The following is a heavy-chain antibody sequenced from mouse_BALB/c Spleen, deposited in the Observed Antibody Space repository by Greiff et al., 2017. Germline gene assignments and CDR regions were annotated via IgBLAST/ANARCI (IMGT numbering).Heavy chain of an antibody. CDR2: IYPYNGGT. J-gene: IGHJ4*01. CDR1: GYTFTDYN. Sequence: VQLKQSGPELVKPGASVKISCKASGYTFTDYNMHWVKQSHGKSLEWIGYIYPYNGGTGYNQKFKSKATLTVDNSSSTAYMELRSLTSEDSAVYYCARGDYDSSMDYWGQGTSVTVSS. V-gene: IGHV1S29*02. D-gene: IGHD2-4*01. CDR3: ARGDYDSSMDY.